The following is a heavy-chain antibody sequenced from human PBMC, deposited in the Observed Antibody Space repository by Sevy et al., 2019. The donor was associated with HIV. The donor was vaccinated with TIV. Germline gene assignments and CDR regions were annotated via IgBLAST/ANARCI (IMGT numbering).Heavy chain of an antibody. CDR3: AKDVSIGGSYIGYYYGLDV. V-gene: IGHV3-9*01. J-gene: IGHJ6*02. D-gene: IGHD1-26*01. CDR2: IRWNGGSI. CDR1: GFTFDDYG. Sequence: GGSLRLSCAASGFTFDDYGMHWVRQVPGKGLEWVSGIRWNGGSIGYADSVKGRFIISRDNAKKSLYLQMNSLRLQDTGLYFCAKDVSIGGSYIGYYYGLDVCGQGTRVTVSS.